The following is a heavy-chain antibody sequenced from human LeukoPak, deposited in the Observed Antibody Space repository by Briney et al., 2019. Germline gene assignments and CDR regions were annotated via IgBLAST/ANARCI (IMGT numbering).Heavy chain of an antibody. CDR3: ARHGGNDLLEY. CDR2: IYPGDSDI. Sequence: GESLKISCKGSGYSFTNYWIGWVRQMPGKGLEWMGIIYPGDSDIRYSPSFQGQVTISADKSTTTAYVQWSSLKASDTAMYYCARHGGNDLLEYWGQGTLVTVSS. CDR1: GYSFTNYW. V-gene: IGHV5-51*01. J-gene: IGHJ4*02. D-gene: IGHD1-1*01.